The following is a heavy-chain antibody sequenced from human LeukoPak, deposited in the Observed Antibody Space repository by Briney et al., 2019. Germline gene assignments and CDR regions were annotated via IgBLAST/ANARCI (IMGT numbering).Heavy chain of an antibody. Sequence: PSETLSLTCAVYGGSFSGYYWSWIRQPPGKGLEWIGEINHSGSTNYNPSLKSRVTISVDTSKNQFPLKLSSVTAADTAVYYCARGRHIVVVTANNWFDPWGQGTLVTVSS. CDR1: GGSFSGYY. CDR2: INHSGST. J-gene: IGHJ5*02. D-gene: IGHD2-21*02. CDR3: ARGRHIVVVTANNWFDP. V-gene: IGHV4-34*01.